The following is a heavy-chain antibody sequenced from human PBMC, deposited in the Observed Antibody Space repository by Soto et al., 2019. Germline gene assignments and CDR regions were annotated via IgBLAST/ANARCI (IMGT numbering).Heavy chain of an antibody. Sequence: ASVKVSCKASGYTFTSYGISWVRQAPGQGLEWMGWISAYNGNTNYAQKLQGRVTMTTDTSTSTAYMELSSLRSEDTAVYYCARGDIGATIGDPYDAFDIWGQGTMVTVSS. V-gene: IGHV1-18*01. CDR1: GYTFTSYG. D-gene: IGHD5-12*01. CDR3: ARGDIGATIGDPYDAFDI. CDR2: ISAYNGNT. J-gene: IGHJ3*02.